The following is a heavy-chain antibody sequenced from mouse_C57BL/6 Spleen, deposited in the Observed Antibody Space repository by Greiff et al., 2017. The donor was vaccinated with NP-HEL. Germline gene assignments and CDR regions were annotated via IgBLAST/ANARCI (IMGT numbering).Heavy chain of an antibody. D-gene: IGHD2-1*01. J-gene: IGHJ2*01. Sequence: VQLQQSGPELVKPGASVKISCKASGYSFTGYYMNWVRQSPEKSLEWIGEINPSTGGTTYNQKFKAKATLTVDKSSSTAYMQLKSLTSEDSAVYYCARSEGNYGLYYFDYWGQGTTLTVSS. CDR3: ARSEGNYGLYYFDY. CDR1: GYSFTGYY. CDR2: INPSTGGT. V-gene: IGHV1-42*01.